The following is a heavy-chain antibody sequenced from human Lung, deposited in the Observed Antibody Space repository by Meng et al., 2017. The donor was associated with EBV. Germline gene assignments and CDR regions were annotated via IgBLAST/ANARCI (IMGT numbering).Heavy chain of an antibody. J-gene: IGHJ4*02. CDR1: GGTFRSDA. D-gene: IGHD3-10*01. CDR2: LIPMSDAP. CDR3: ASESGRGFTPDY. V-gene: IGHV1-69*01. Sequence: GQLVQSGAGVKKPGSSVKVSCKTSGGTFRSDAISWVRQAPGQGLEWMGGLIPMSDAPHYAQKFQGRVTITADESTSTHYMDLSGLRSEDTAVYYCASESGRGFTPDYWGQGTLVTVSS.